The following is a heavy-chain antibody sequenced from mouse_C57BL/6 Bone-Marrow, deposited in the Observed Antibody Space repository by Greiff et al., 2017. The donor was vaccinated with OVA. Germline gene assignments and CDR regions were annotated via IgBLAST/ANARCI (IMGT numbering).Heavy chain of an antibody. Sequence: QVQLQQPGAELVKPGASVKLSCKASGYTFTSYWMQWVKQRPGQGLEWIGEIDPSDSYTNYNQKFKGKATLTVDPSSSTAYMQLSSLTSEASAVYYCARDSNYVGTSFDYWGQGTTLTVSS. CDR2: IDPSDSYT. V-gene: IGHV1-50*01. CDR3: ARDSNYVGTSFDY. CDR1: GYTFTSYW. J-gene: IGHJ2*01. D-gene: IGHD2-5*01.